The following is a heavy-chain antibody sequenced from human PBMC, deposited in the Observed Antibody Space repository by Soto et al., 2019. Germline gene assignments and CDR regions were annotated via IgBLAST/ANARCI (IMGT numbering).Heavy chain of an antibody. J-gene: IGHJ4*02. Sequence: QLQLQESGPGLVKPSETLSLTCTVSGGSISSSSYYWGWIRQPPGKGLEWIGSIYYSGSTYYNPSLKSRVTISVDTSKNQFSRKLSSVTAADTAVYYCARHGPRGITMIVVVIPEYYFDYWGQGTLVTVSS. CDR2: IYYSGST. CDR1: GGSISSSSYY. V-gene: IGHV4-39*01. D-gene: IGHD3-22*01. CDR3: ARHGPRGITMIVVVIPEYYFDY.